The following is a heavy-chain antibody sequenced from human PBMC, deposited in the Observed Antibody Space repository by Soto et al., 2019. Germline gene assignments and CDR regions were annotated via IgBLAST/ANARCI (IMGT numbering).Heavy chain of an antibody. CDR2: IYPGDPDP. CDR1: GYTFTHYW. CDR3: AASIFYYGMVV. J-gene: IGHJ6*02. V-gene: IGHV5-51*01. Sequence: GESPKISCKGPGYTFTHYWIGWVRQMPGKGLEWMGIIYPGDPDPKYNPSFQGQVTISADKSSTTSYLHWSSLKASATAIYSCAASIFYYGMVVWGQGTTVTVSS.